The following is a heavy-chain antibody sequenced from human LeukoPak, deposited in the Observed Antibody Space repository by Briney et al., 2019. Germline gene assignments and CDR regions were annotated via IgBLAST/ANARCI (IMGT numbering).Heavy chain of an antibody. D-gene: IGHD1-26*01. J-gene: IGHJ4*02. Sequence: SETLSLTCTVSGYSISSGYYWGWIRQPPGKGLEWIGSIYHSGSTYYNPSLKSRVTISVDTSKSQFSLKLSSVTAADTAVYYCARDYYYFDYWGQGTLVTVSS. CDR2: IYHSGST. CDR3: ARDYYYFDY. CDR1: GYSISSGYY. V-gene: IGHV4-38-2*02.